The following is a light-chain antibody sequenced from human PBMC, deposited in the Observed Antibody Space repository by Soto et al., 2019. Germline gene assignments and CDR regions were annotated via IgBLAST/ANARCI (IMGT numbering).Light chain of an antibody. V-gene: IGKV3-20*01. CDR3: QQYGDLPRT. Sequence: EIVLTQSPGTLSLSPGERATLSCRASQSVSSSYLACYQQKPGQAPRLLMYGASSRATGISDRFSGSGSGTDFTLTISRLEPEDFAMYYCQQYGDLPRTFGQGTKVEIK. J-gene: IGKJ1*01. CDR2: GAS. CDR1: QSVSSSY.